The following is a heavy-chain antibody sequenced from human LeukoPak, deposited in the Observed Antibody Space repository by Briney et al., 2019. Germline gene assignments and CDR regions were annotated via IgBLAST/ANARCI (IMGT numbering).Heavy chain of an antibody. CDR2: INWNGGST. Sequence: PGGSLRLSCAASGFTFDDYGMSWVRQAPGKGLEWVSGINWNGGSTGYADSVKGRFTISRDNAKNSLYLQMNSLRAEDTALYYCARDLVPEYYDFWSGYSVDAFDIWGQGTMVTVSS. CDR1: GFTFDDYG. CDR3: ARDLVPEYYDFWSGYSVDAFDI. V-gene: IGHV3-20*04. J-gene: IGHJ3*02. D-gene: IGHD3-3*01.